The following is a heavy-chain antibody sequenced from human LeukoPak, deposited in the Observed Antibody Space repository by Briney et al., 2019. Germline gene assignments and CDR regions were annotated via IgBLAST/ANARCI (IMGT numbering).Heavy chain of an antibody. CDR2: INHSGST. Sequence: SETLSLTCAVYGGSFSGYYWSWIRQPPGKGLEWIGEINHSGSTNYNPSLKSRVTISVDTSKNQFSLKLSSVTAADTAVYYCARRITMVRGVIDWFDPWGQGTLVTVSS. J-gene: IGHJ5*02. CDR1: GGSFSGYY. CDR3: ARRITMVRGVIDWFDP. V-gene: IGHV4-34*01. D-gene: IGHD3-10*01.